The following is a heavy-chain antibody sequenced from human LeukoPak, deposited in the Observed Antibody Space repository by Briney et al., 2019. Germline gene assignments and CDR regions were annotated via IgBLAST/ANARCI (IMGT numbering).Heavy chain of an antibody. V-gene: IGHV3-23*01. J-gene: IGHJ4*02. D-gene: IGHD4-17*01. CDR3: ATSPPTGITVSYFDS. Sequence: GGSLRLSCAASEFTFSSYAVTWVRQAPGKGLEWVSSISDTGASTYYADSVKGRLTISRDNSKNTVYLQMNGLRAEDTAVYYCATSPPTGITVSYFDSWGQGTLVTVSS. CDR2: ISDTGAST. CDR1: EFTFSSYA.